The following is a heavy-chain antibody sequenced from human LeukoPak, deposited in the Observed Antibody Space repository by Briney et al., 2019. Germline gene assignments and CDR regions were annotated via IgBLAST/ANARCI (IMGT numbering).Heavy chain of an antibody. CDR1: GFTFSIYH. D-gene: IGHD3-22*01. CDR2: ISSSSSTI. V-gene: IGHV3-48*01. J-gene: IGHJ4*02. Sequence: SGGSLRLSCTASGFTFSIYHMNWVRQIPGKGLEWVSYISSSSSTIYYADSVKGRFTISRDNAKNSLYLQMNSLRAEDTAVYYCARVPYDSSGFLFDYWGQGTLVTVSS. CDR3: ARVPYDSSGFLFDY.